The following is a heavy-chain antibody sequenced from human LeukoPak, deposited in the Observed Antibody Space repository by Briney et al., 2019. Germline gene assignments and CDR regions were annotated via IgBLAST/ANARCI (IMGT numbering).Heavy chain of an antibody. CDR3: ARDANYYGSGSYDY. CDR2: IYSGGST. D-gene: IGHD3-10*01. V-gene: IGHV3-66*01. J-gene: IGHJ4*02. CDR1: GFTVSSNY. Sequence: PGGSLRLSCAASGFTVSSNYMSWVRQAPGKGLEWVSVIYSGGSTYYADSVKGRFTISRDNSKNTLYLQMNSLRAEDTAVYYCARDANYYGSGSYDYWGQGTLVTVSS.